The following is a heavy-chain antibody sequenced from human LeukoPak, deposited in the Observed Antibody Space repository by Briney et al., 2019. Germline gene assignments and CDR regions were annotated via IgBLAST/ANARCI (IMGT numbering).Heavy chain of an antibody. Sequence: GGSLRLSCEVSGLTLRSFAMSWVRQPAGKGLEWVSAISGDGGSTEYADPVKGRFTISRDNSKNTVYLQMNSLRAGDTALYYCAAMTTAAANAFFYWGRGTVATVSA. CDR1: GLTLRSFA. D-gene: IGHD2-2*01. CDR3: AAMTTAAANAFFY. CDR2: ISGDGGST. J-gene: IGHJ4*02. V-gene: IGHV3-23*01.